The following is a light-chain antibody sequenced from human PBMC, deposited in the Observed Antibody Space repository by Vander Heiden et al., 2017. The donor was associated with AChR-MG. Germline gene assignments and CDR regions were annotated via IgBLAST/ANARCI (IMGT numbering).Light chain of an antibody. V-gene: IGLV1-47*01. CDR1: SSNIGNNN. Sequence: QSVLTQPPSASGTPGQRVTISCSGSSSNIGNNNVYWYQQLPGTAPKLLIYRNNQRPSGVPDRFSGSKSGTSASLAISGLRSEDEADYYCAAWDDSLSGRVFGTGTKVTVL. J-gene: IGLJ1*01. CDR3: AAWDDSLSGRV. CDR2: RNN.